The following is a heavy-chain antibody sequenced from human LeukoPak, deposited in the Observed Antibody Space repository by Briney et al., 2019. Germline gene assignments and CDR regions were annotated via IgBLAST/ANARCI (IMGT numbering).Heavy chain of an antibody. CDR2: ISYDGDNE. CDR1: GFTFSNFA. CDR3: AKDSRRYGDFGYYYYYGMDV. V-gene: IGHV3-30-3*01. Sequence: PGRSLRLSCAASGFTFSNFAMHWVRQAPGKGLEWVAVISYDGDNEYYADSVKGQFTISRDNSKNTLYLQMNSLRAEDTAVYYCAKDSRRYGDFGYYYYYGMDVWGQGTTVTVSS. J-gene: IGHJ6*02. D-gene: IGHD4-17*01.